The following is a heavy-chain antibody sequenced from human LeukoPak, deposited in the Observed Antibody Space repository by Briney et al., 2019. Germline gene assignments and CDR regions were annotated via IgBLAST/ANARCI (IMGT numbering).Heavy chain of an antibody. D-gene: IGHD6-13*01. J-gene: IGHJ5*02. CDR2: IIPIFGTA. V-gene: IGHV1-69*13. CDR3: ARLKQQLPPSWFDP. Sequence: GASVKVSCKASGGTFSSYAISWVRQAPGQGLEWMGGIIPIFGTANYAQKFQGRVTITADESTSTAYMELSSLRSEDTAVYYCARLKQQLPPSWFDPWGQGTLVTVSS. CDR1: GGTFSSYA.